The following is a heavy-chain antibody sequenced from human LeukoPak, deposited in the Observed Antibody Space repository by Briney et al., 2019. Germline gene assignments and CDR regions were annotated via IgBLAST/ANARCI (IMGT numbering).Heavy chain of an antibody. J-gene: IGHJ4*02. V-gene: IGHV3-23*01. CDR1: GFTFSSYA. CDR3: AKDPYTYYYDSSGHTFDY. CDR2: ISATFGST. D-gene: IGHD3-22*01. Sequence: GGSLRLSCAASGFTFSSYAMYWVRQAPGKGLEWVSSISATFGSTYYADSVKGRFTISRDNSKNTLFLQMNSLRAEDTAVYYCAKDPYTYYYDSSGHTFDYWGQGTLVTVSS.